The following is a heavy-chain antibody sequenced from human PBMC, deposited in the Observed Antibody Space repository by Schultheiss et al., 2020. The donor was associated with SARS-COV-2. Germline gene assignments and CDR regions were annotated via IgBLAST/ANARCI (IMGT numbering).Heavy chain of an antibody. CDR3: AKDESGSYYAYYFDY. J-gene: IGHJ4*02. CDR2: IKSKTDGGTT. D-gene: IGHD1-26*01. CDR1: GFTFSNAW. Sequence: GGSLRLSCAASGFTFSNAWMSWVRQAPGKGLEWVGRIKSKTDGGTTDYAAPVKGRFTISRDNAKNSLYLQMNSLRAEDTAVYYCAKDESGSYYAYYFDYWGQGTLVTVSS. V-gene: IGHV3-15*01.